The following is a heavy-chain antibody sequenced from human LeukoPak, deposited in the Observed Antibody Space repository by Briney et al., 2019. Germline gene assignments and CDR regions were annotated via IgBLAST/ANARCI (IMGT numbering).Heavy chain of an antibody. CDR1: GYTLTELS. V-gene: IGHV1-24*01. CDR2: FDPEDGET. D-gene: IGHD6-13*01. J-gene: IGHJ4*02. Sequence: ASVKVSCKVPGYTLTELSMHWVRQAPGKGLEWMGGFDPEDGETIYAQKFQGRVTMTEDTSTDTAYMELSSLRSEDTAVYYCATDYTSSSSVGFDYWGQGTLVTVSS. CDR3: ATDYTSSSSVGFDY.